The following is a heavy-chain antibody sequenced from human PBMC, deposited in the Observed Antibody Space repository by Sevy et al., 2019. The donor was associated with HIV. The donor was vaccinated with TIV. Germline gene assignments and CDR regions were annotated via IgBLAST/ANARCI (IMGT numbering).Heavy chain of an antibody. V-gene: IGHV3-30-3*01. CDR1: GFTFSGYT. D-gene: IGHD2-2*01. CDR2: ISFDGGNK. CDR3: ARGGWEIVVVPAAFDI. J-gene: IGHJ3*02. Sequence: GGSLRLSCAASGFTFSGYTLHWVRQAPGKGLEWVAVISFDGGNKYYVDSVKGRFTISRDNSKNTVYLQMNSLRPEDTAVYYCARGGWEIVVVPAAFDIWGQGTMVTVSS.